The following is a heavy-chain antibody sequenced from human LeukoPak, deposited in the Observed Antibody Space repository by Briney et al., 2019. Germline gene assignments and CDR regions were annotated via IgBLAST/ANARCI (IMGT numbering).Heavy chain of an antibody. Sequence: SETLSLTCAVYGGSFSGYYWSWIRQPPGKGLEWIGEINHSGSTNYNPSLKSRVTISVDTSKNQFSLKLSSVTAADTAVYYCARGQRLLRYFDWPPYHYYYYMDVWGKGTTVTVSS. CDR3: ARGQRLLRYFDWPPYHYYYYMDV. V-gene: IGHV4-34*01. D-gene: IGHD3-9*01. CDR1: GGSFSGYY. J-gene: IGHJ6*03. CDR2: INHSGST.